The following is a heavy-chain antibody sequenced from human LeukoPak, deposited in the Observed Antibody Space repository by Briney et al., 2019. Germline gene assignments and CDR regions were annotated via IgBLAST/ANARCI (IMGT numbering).Heavy chain of an antibody. V-gene: IGHV1-69*01. CDR1: GGTFSSYA. D-gene: IGHD2-2*02. CDR2: IIPIFGTA. CDR3: ARADIVVVPAAINWFDP. J-gene: IGHJ5*02. Sequence: SVKVSCKASGGTFSSYAISWVRQAPGQGLEWMGGIIPIFGTANYAQKFQGRVTITADESTSTAYMELSSLRSEDTAVYYCARADIVVVPAAINWFDPWGQGTLVSVSS.